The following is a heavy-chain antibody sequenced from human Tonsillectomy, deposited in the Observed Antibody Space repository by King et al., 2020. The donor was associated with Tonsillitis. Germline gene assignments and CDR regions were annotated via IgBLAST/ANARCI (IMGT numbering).Heavy chain of an antibody. CDR1: GFTFSSYG. V-gene: IGHV3-30*18. CDR2: ISYDGSNK. J-gene: IGHJ4*02. D-gene: IGHD3-22*01. Sequence: VQLVESGGGVVQPGRSLRLSCAASGFTFSSYGMHWVRQAPGKGLEWVAVISYDGSNKYYADSVKGRFTISRDNSKNTLYLQMNSLRAEDTALYYYAKIGRYYDSSVYYYGLRPTLKNLFDYWGQGTLVTVSS. CDR3: AKIGRYYDSSVYYYGLRPTLKNLFDY.